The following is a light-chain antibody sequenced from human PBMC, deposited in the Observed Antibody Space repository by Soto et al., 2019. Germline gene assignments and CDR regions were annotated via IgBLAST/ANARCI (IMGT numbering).Light chain of an antibody. Sequence: DIQMTQSPSSVSASVGDRVTITCRASQDISTWLAWYQQKPGKAPKLLIYAASSLFSGVPSRFSGSGSGTDFTLTISSLQPEVFATYYCQQADSLPLVTFGQGTRLDLK. V-gene: IGKV1-12*01. J-gene: IGKJ5*01. CDR1: QDISTW. CDR2: AAS. CDR3: QQADSLPLVT.